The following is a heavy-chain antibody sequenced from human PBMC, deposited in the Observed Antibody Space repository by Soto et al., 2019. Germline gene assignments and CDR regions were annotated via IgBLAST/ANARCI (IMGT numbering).Heavy chain of an antibody. CDR2: ISSSSSYI. D-gene: IGHD1-1*01. CDR3: ATQRTALSPFDP. CDR1: GFTFSSYS. J-gene: IGHJ5*02. Sequence: GGSLRLSCAASGFTFSSYSMNWVRQAPGKGLEWVSSISSSSSYIYYADSVKGRFTISRDNAKNSLYLQMNSLRAEDTAVYYCATQRTALSPFDPWGQGTLVTVSS. V-gene: IGHV3-21*01.